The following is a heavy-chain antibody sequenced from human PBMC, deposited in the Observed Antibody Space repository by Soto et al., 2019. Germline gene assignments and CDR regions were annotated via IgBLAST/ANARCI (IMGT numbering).Heavy chain of an antibody. CDR1: GYPFTTYG. J-gene: IGHJ4*02. D-gene: IGHD3-3*01. CDR2: ISNYNGDT. Sequence: QVQLAQSGAEVKKPGASVKVSCKASGYPFTTYGISWVRQAPGQGLEWMGWISNYNGDTEYPQSLQGRVTMTRDTSTATAYMELRSLRSDDTAVYYCARVMTTFGVISKGPDHWGQGTLVTVSS. CDR3: ARVMTTFGVISKGPDH. V-gene: IGHV1-18*04.